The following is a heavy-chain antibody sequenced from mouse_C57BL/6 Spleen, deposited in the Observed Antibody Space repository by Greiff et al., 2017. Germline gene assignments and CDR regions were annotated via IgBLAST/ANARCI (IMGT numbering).Heavy chain of an antibody. CDR1: GYTFTEYT. CDR2: FYPGSGSI. D-gene: IGHD3-2*02. V-gene: IGHV1-62-2*01. CDR3: ARHEDVRELRQYYFDY. J-gene: IGHJ2*01. Sequence: QVQLQQSGAELVNPGASVKLSCKASGYTFTEYTIHWVKQRSGQGLEWIGWFYPGSGSIKYNEKFKDKATLTADKSSSTVYMELSRLTSEDSAVYFCARHEDVRELRQYYFDYWGQGTTLTVSS.